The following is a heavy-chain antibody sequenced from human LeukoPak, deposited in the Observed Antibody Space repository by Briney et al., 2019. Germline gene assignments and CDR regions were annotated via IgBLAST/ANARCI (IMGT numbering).Heavy chain of an antibody. J-gene: IGHJ4*02. D-gene: IGHD3-10*01. V-gene: IGHV3-30*03. CDR2: ISYDGSNK. Sequence: GGSLRLSCAASGFTFSSYGMHWVRQAPGKGLEWVAVISYDGSNKYYADSVKGRFTISRDNSKNTLYLQMNSLRAEDTAVYCCARDRGSGYYFDYWGQGTLVTVSS. CDR1: GFTFSSYG. CDR3: ARDRGSGYYFDY.